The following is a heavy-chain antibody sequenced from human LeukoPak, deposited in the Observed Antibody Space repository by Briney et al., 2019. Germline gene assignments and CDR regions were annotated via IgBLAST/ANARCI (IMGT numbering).Heavy chain of an antibody. D-gene: IGHD3-10*01. Sequence: SETLSLTCAVYGGSFSGYCWSWIRQPPGKGLEWIGEINHSGSTNYNPSLKSRVTISVDTSKNQFSLKLSSVTAADTAVYYCARDYNGWFDPWGQGTLVTVSS. CDR3: ARDYNGWFDP. V-gene: IGHV4-34*01. CDR2: INHSGST. CDR1: GGSFSGYC. J-gene: IGHJ5*02.